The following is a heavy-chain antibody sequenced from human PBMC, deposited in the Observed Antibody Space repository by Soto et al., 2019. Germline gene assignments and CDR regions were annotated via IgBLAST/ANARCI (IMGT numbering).Heavy chain of an antibody. J-gene: IGHJ6*02. CDR2: IKHRGIT. Sequence: SENLSLTCAVYGGSFSAHYWSWIRQPPGTGLEWIGEIKHRGITSYNASLKSRVTISVDTSKNQFSLQLSSVTAADTAVYYCAVPYQYWSATSCEDSYYYYGMDVCVQGTTVT. CDR3: AVPYQYWSATSCEDSYYYYGMDV. V-gene: IGHV4-34*01. CDR1: GGSFSAHY. D-gene: IGHD2-2*01.